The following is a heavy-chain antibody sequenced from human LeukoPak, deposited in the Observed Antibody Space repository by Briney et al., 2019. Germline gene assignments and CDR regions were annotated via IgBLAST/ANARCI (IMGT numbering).Heavy chain of an antibody. V-gene: IGHV3-23*01. CDR1: GFTFSSYA. CDR2: IISGGGHT. CDR3: AKCRGIQLFYYMDV. Sequence: GGSLRLSCAASGFTFSSYAMTWVRQAPGKGLEWVSTIISGGGHTYYGDSVKGRFSISRDNSKNTLYLQMNSLRAEDTAVYYCAKCRGIQLFYYMDVWGEGTTVTVSS. D-gene: IGHD5-18*01. J-gene: IGHJ6*03.